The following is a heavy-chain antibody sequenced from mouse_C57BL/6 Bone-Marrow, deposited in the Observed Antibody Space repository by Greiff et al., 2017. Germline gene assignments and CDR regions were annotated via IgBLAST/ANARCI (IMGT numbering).Heavy chain of an antibody. Sequence: VQLQQSGAELVRPGASVKLSCTASGFNIKDAYMHWVKQRPEQGLEWIGWIDPENGDTEYASKFQGKATITADTSSNTAYLQLSSLTSEDTAVYYCTLYYDYGYAMDYWGQGTSVTVSS. CDR1: GFNIKDAY. D-gene: IGHD2-4*01. J-gene: IGHJ4*01. CDR2: IDPENGDT. CDR3: TLYYDYGYAMDY. V-gene: IGHV14-4*01.